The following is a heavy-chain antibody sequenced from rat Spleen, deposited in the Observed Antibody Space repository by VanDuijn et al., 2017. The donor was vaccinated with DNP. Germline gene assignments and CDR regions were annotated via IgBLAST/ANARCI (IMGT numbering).Heavy chain of an antibody. J-gene: IGHJ2*01. D-gene: IGHD1-2*01. V-gene: IGHV3-1*01. CDR1: GYSITSNY. Sequence: EVQLQESGPGLVKPSQSLSLTCSVTGYSITSNYWAWIRKFPGNKMEWMGYINYSGSTSYKPSLKSRISITRDTSKNQFFLQLNSVTTEDTATYYCARGSSPDYWGQGVMVTVSS. CDR2: INYSGST. CDR3: ARGSSPDY.